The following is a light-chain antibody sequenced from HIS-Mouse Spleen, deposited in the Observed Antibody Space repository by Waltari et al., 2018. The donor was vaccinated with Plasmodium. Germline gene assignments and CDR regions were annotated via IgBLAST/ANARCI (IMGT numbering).Light chain of an antibody. CDR2: EGS. CDR1: SSDGGSYNL. J-gene: IGLJ1*01. Sequence: QSALTQPASVSGSPGQSITISCPGTSSDGGSYNLFSWYQQHPGKAPKLMIYEGSKRPSGVSNRFSGSKSGNTASLTISGLQAEDEADYYCCSYAGSSYVFGTGTKVTVL. V-gene: IGLV2-23*01. CDR3: CSYAGSSYV.